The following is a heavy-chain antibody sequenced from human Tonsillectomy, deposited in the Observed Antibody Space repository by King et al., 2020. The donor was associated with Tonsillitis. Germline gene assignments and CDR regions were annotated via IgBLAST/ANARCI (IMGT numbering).Heavy chain of an antibody. CDR3: ARRTVGATTRSFDY. CDR1: GGSFSGYY. V-gene: IGHV4-34*01. J-gene: IGHJ4*02. CDR2: INHRGST. D-gene: IGHD1-26*01. Sequence: VQLQQWCAGLLKPSETLSLTCAVDGGSFSGYYWSGIRQPPGRGLEWIGEINHRGSTNYNPSLKRRVTILVDTSKNPFSLKLSSVTAADTAVYYCARRTVGATTRSFDYWGQGTLVTVSS.